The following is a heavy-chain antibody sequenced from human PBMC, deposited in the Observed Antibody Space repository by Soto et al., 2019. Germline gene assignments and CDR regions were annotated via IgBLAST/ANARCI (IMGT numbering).Heavy chain of an antibody. CDR2: IDPSDSQT. V-gene: IGHV5-10-1*01. CDR1: GYSFAGYW. J-gene: IGHJ4*02. D-gene: IGHD3-22*01. CDR3: ARRIYDSDTGPNFQYYFDS. Sequence: PGESLTISCKGSGYSFAGYWITWVRQKPGKGLEWMGRIDPSDSQTYYSPSFRGHVTISVTKSITTVFLQWSSLRASDTAMYYCARRIYDSDTGPNFQYYFDSWGQGTPVTVSS.